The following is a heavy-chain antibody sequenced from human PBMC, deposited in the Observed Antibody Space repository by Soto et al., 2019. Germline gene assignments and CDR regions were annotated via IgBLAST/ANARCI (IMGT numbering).Heavy chain of an antibody. CDR2: IIPVLPMT. J-gene: IGHJ4*02. D-gene: IGHD1-26*01. CDR1: GGRFSSYT. CDR3: VRGQEWELPIDS. V-gene: IGHV1-69*02. Sequence: QVQLVQSGAEVKKPGSSVKISCKASGGRFSSYTFSWVRQAPRERLEWMGRIIPVLPMTTYAQKFQGRVTITADKSTSTAYMELTSLRYDDTAIYYCVRGQEWELPIDSWGQGTLVTVSS.